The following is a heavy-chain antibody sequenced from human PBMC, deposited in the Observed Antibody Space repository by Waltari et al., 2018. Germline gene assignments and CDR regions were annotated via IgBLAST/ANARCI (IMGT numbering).Heavy chain of an antibody. CDR1: GGSISSGSYY. CDR2: IYTSGST. D-gene: IGHD3-16*02. J-gene: IGHJ6*03. CDR3: ARVRMITFGGVIVKDYYYMDV. V-gene: IGHV4-61*02. Sequence: QVQLQESGPGLVKPSQTLSLTCTVSGGSISSGSYYWSWIRQPAGKGLGWIGRIYTSGSTNYNPSLKSRVTISVDTSKNQFSLKLSSVTAADTAVYYCARVRMITFGGVIVKDYYYMDVWGKGTTVTVSS.